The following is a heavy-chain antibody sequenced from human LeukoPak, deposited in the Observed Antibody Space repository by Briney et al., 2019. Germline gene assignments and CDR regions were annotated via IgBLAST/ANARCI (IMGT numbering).Heavy chain of an antibody. J-gene: IGHJ4*02. CDR1: GLTFRSYW. Sequence: GGSLRLSCAVSGLTFRSYWMSWVRQAPGKGLEWVGNINQDGSEKYFVDSVKGRFTISRDNAKNSLHLQMNTLRGEDTAVYYCARERDGRFFDYWGQGTLVTVSS. V-gene: IGHV3-7*01. CDR2: INQDGSEK. CDR3: ARERDGRFFDY. D-gene: IGHD5-24*01.